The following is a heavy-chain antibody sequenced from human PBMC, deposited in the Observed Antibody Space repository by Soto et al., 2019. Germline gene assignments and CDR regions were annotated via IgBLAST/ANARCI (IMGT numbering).Heavy chain of an antibody. CDR3: ARGRGYSYGYEEDIHS. D-gene: IGHD5-18*01. J-gene: IGHJ5*01. V-gene: IGHV4-30-2*01. Sequence: SETLSLTCAVSGGSISSGGYSWSWIRQPPGKGLEWIGYIYHSGSTYYNPSLKSRVTISVDRSKNQFSLKLSSVTAADTAVYYCARGRGYSYGYEEDIHSRGQGTLVTVPQ. CDR2: IYHSGST. CDR1: GGSISSGGYS.